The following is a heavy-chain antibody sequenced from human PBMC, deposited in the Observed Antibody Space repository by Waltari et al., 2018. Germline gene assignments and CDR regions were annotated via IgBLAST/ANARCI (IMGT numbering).Heavy chain of an antibody. J-gene: IGHJ4*02. CDR1: GGSLSRSSYY. CDR2: IYYSGST. Sequence: QLQLQESGPGLVKPSETLSLTCTVSGGSLSRSSYYWGWTRQPPGKGLEWIGSIYYSGSTYYNPSLKSRVTISVDTSKNQFSLKLSSVTAADTAVYYCARQDGGYYYNYWGQGTLVTVSS. CDR3: ARQDGGYYYNY. D-gene: IGHD3-22*01. V-gene: IGHV4-39*01.